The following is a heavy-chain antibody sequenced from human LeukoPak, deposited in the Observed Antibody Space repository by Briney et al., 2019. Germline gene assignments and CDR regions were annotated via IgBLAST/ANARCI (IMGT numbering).Heavy chain of an antibody. CDR1: GYTLTELS. CDR2: FDPEDGET. V-gene: IGHV1-24*01. CDR3: GTSFGYSGSYGYF. D-gene: IGHD1-26*01. Sequence: ASVKVSCKVSGYTLTELSMHWVRQAPGKGLEWMGGFDPEDGETIYAQKFQGRVTMTEDTSTATAYMELSSLRAEDTAVYYCGTSFGYSGSYGYFWGQGTLVTVSS. J-gene: IGHJ4*02.